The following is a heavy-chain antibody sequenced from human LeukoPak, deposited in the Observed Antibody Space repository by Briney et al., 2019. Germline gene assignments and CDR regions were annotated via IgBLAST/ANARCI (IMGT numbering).Heavy chain of an antibody. J-gene: IGHJ5*02. D-gene: IGHD3-10*01. Sequence: SETLSLTCAVYGGSFSGYYWSWIRQPPGKGLEWIGYIYYSGSTNYSPSLKSRVTISVDTPKNQFSLKLSSVTAADTAVYYCARQSLGPSRSGSSNNWFDPWGQGTLVTVSS. CDR2: IYYSGST. CDR1: GGSFSGYY. V-gene: IGHV4-59*08. CDR3: ARQSLGPSRSGSSNNWFDP.